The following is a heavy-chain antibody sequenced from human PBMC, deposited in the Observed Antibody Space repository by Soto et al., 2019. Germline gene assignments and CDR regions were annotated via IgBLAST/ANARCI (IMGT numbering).Heavy chain of an antibody. Sequence: QVQLVQSGAEVKKPGSSVKVSCKASGGTFSSYAISWVRQAPGQGLEWMGGIIPIFGTANYAQKFQGRVTITADESTSTVYMELSSLRSEDTAVYYCASVGTYYDFWSGYSGPTYYYYGMDVWGQGTTVTVSS. D-gene: IGHD3-3*01. J-gene: IGHJ6*02. CDR3: ASVGTYYDFWSGYSGPTYYYYGMDV. V-gene: IGHV1-69*01. CDR1: GGTFSSYA. CDR2: IIPIFGTA.